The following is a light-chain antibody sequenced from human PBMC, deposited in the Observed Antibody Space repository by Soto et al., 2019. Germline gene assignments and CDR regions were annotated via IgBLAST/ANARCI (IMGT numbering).Light chain of an antibody. Sequence: SALTQPPSVSGSPGQSVTISCIGTSSDVGGYNYVSWYQQYPGKAPKLMIYEVSKRPSGVPDRFSGFKSGNTASLTVSGLQPEDEADYYCTSYAGSDNFCVFGTGTKVTVL. CDR2: EVS. J-gene: IGLJ1*01. CDR3: TSYAGSDNFCV. CDR1: SSDVGGYNY. V-gene: IGLV2-8*01.